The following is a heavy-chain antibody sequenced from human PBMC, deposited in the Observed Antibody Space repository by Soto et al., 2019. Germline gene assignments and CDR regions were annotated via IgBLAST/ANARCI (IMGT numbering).Heavy chain of an antibody. CDR2: IFHGGNT. CDR1: GFFISSGNY. CDR3: ERERWYDAFDV. V-gene: IGHV4-38-2*02. Sequence: SETLSLTCAVSGFFISSGNYWGWIRKPPGKGLEWIGSIFHGGNTYYNPSLKSRVTISVDMSKNQFSLKLNSVTAADTAVYYCERERWYDAFDVWGQGTVVTVSS. J-gene: IGHJ3*01. D-gene: IGHD2-15*01.